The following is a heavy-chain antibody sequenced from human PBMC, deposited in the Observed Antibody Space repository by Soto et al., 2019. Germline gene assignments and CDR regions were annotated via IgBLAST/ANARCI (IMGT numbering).Heavy chain of an antibody. CDR2: IYYSGNT. D-gene: IGHD3-16*01. CDR1: GGSTSSDNY. CDR3: AREGGESSDGLYYFDS. J-gene: IGHJ4*02. Sequence: SEALSLTCTVSGGSTSSDNYWSWIRQPPGKGLEWIGHIYYSGNTDYNPSLKSRLAISIDTSKNQFSLKLSSVTAADTAVYFCAREGGESSDGLYYFDSWGQGSLVTVSS. V-gene: IGHV4-30-4*01.